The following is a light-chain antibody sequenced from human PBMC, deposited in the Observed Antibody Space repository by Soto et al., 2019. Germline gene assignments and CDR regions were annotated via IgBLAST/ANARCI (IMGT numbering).Light chain of an antibody. CDR2: AAS. CDR3: QQSYSTWT. J-gene: IGKJ1*01. CDR1: QTITTY. V-gene: IGKV1-39*01. Sequence: DVQMTQSVSSLSASLGDRVTITCRASQTITTYLNWYQHKPGKAPKLLIYAASFLQSRVPSRFSGSGSGTDFTLTISSLQPEDFATYYCQQSYSTWTFGQGTKADIK.